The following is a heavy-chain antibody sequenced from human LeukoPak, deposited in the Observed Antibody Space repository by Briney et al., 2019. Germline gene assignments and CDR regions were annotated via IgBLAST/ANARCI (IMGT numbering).Heavy chain of an antibody. CDR3: ARRLSIVGAVYFDY. J-gene: IGHJ4*02. D-gene: IGHD1-26*01. CDR1: GYSFTNYW. V-gene: IGHV5-51*01. CDR2: IYPGDSDT. Sequence: GESLKISCQGSGYSFTNYWIGWVRQMPGKGLEWLGIIYPGDSDTRYSPSFQGQVTISADTSINTAYLQWSSLKASDTAMYYCARRLSIVGAVYFDYWGQGTLVTVSS.